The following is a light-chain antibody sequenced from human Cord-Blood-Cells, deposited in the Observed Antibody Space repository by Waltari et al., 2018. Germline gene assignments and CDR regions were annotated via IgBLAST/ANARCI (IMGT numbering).Light chain of an antibody. J-gene: IGKJ1*01. CDR3: QQYYSTPPT. CDR1: QSVLYSSNNKNY. Sequence: DIVMYQSSDSLAVSPGARATINCKSRQSVLYSSNNKNYLAWYQHKPGQPPKLLIYWASTRESGVPDRFSGSRSGTDFTPTISSLQAEDVAVYYCQQYYSTPPTFGQGTKVEIK. V-gene: IGKV4-1*01. CDR2: WAS.